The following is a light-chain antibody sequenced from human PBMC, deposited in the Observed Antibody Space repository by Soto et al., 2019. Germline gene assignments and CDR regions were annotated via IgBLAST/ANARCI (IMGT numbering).Light chain of an antibody. Sequence: QSALTQPASVSGSPGQSITISCTGTISDIGAYNYVSWIQQHPGKAPRLMIYEVYNRPSGVSNRFSGSKSGNTASLTISGLQAEDEAHYYCSSYTSSTTLEVVFGGGTKLTVL. CDR3: SSYTSSTTLEVV. CDR1: ISDIGAYNY. CDR2: EVY. V-gene: IGLV2-14*01. J-gene: IGLJ2*01.